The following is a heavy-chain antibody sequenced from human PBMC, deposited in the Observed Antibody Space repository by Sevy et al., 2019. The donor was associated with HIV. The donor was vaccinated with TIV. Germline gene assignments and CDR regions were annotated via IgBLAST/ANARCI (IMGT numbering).Heavy chain of an antibody. V-gene: IGHV5-51*01. CDR1: GFTFTRYW. D-gene: IGHD1-26*01. Sequence: GESLKISCKGSGFTFTRYWIGWVRQMSGKGLEWMGIIYPGDSDTRYNPSFQGQVTISVDKSTITAYLMWSSLKASDTGFYFCARLDPCAKWAFDYWAQGTLVTVSS. J-gene: IGHJ4*02. CDR3: ARLDPCAKWAFDY. CDR2: IYPGDSDT.